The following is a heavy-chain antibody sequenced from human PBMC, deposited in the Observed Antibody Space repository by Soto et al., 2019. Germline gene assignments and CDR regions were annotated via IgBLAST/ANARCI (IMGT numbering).Heavy chain of an antibody. CDR1: GDSVSSNSAA. V-gene: IGHV6-1*01. D-gene: IGHD6-19*01. CDR2: AYYRSKWYN. J-gene: IGHJ4*02. CDR3: ARESAGTYYFDY. Sequence: SQTLSLTCAISGDSVSSNSAACTWIRQSPSRGLEWLGRAYYRSKWYNDYAVPVKSRITINPDTTKNQISLQVNSVAPEDTAVYYCARESAGTYYFDYWGQGTMVTVSS.